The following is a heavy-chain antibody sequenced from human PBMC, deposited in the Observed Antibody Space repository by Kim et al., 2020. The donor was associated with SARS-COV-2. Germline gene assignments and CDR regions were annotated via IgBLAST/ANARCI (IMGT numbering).Heavy chain of an antibody. D-gene: IGHD3-22*01. CDR3: AKASTTMIVVVITTYFDY. V-gene: IGHV3-23*01. J-gene: IGHJ4*02. Sequence: KGRFTISRDNSKNTLYLQMNSLRAEDTAVYYCAKASTTMIVVVITTYFDYWGQGTLVTVSS.